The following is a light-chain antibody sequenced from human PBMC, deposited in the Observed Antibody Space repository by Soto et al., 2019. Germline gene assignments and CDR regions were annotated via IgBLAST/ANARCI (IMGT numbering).Light chain of an antibody. J-gene: IGKJ1*01. CDR3: QQYGSLSWT. CDR1: ESVVSNY. CDR2: GAS. V-gene: IGKV3-20*01. Sequence: EIVLTQSPGTLSLSPGERAALSCRATESVVSNYLAWYQLKPGQAPRLLIYGASSRATGIPDRFRGSGSGRDFTLTISRLEPEDFAVYYCQQYGSLSWTFGQGTKVDIK.